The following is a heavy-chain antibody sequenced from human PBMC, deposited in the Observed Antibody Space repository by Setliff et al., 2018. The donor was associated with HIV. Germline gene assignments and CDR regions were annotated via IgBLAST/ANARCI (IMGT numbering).Heavy chain of an antibody. Sequence: SVKVSCKASGGTLSIHPISWVRQAPGRGLDWMGGIIPAFGTANYAQKFQDRVTITADESTSTAYMELSSLRSEDTAVYYCARSRNTTARGQYYFDYWGQGTLVTVSS. D-gene: IGHD6-6*01. V-gene: IGHV1-69*13. CDR2: IIPAFGTA. CDR3: ARSRNTTARGQYYFDY. CDR1: GGTLSIHP. J-gene: IGHJ4*02.